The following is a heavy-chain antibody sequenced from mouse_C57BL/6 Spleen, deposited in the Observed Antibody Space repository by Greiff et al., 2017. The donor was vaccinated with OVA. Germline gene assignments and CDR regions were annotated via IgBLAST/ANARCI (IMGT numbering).Heavy chain of an antibody. V-gene: IGHV3-1*01. Sequence: EVQLVESGPGMVKPSQSLSLTCTVTGYSITSGYDWHWIRHFPGNKLEWMGYISYSGRTNYNPSLKSRISSTHDTAKNHFFLKLNSVTTEDTATYYCARLTTGGYFDVWGTGTTVTVSS. D-gene: IGHD2-12*01. CDR1: GYSITSGYD. CDR3: ARLTTGGYFDV. J-gene: IGHJ1*03. CDR2: ISYSGRT.